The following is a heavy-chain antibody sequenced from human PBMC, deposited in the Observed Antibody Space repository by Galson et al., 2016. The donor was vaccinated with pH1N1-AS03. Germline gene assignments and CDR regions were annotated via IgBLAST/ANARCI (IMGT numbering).Heavy chain of an antibody. CDR1: GYNFVTYG. Sequence: SVKVSCKASGYNFVTYGITWVRQGPGQGLEWMRWINPYSTNTNYAKKVQDRVTMTADTSTTTAHLDLRNLGSDDTAVYDCARVVAGRPFLIDYWGQGTLVIVSS. CDR2: INPYSTNT. D-gene: IGHD6-6*01. V-gene: IGHV1-18*01. CDR3: ARVVAGRPFLIDY. J-gene: IGHJ4*02.